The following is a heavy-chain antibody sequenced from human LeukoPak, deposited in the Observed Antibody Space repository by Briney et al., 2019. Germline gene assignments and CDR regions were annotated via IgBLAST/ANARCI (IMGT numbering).Heavy chain of an antibody. V-gene: IGHV1-46*01. Sequence: ASVKVSCKASGYTFTSYYMHWVRQAPGQGLEWMGIINPSGSSTTYAQKFQGRVTMNRDMSTSTVYMELSSQRSEDTAVYYCARDHCTNAVCYSFDYWGQGTPVTVSS. CDR2: INPSGSST. CDR1: GYTFTSYY. CDR3: ARDHCTNAVCYSFDY. J-gene: IGHJ4*02. D-gene: IGHD2-8*01.